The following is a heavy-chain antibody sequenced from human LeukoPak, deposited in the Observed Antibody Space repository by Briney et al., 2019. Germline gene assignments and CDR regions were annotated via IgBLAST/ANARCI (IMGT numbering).Heavy chain of an antibody. Sequence: GGSLRLSCAASGFTFSSYAMNWVRQDPGKGLEWVSRISDSGAATYYADSVKGRFTISRDNSKNTLYLHMNSLRADDTAVYYCAKVDIPMARLINSWGQGTLVSVSS. V-gene: IGHV3-23*01. CDR3: AKVDIPMARLINS. CDR2: ISDSGAAT. J-gene: IGHJ4*02. CDR1: GFTFSSYA. D-gene: IGHD5-18*01.